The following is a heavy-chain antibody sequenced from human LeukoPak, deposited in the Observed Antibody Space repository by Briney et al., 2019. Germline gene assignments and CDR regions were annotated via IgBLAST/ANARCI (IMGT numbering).Heavy chain of an antibody. D-gene: IGHD6-19*01. V-gene: IGHV3-11*01. J-gene: IGHJ4*02. CDR1: GFTFSDYY. CDR2: ISSSGSTI. CDR3: ASDCPAYSNGGYGVDY. Sequence: IPGGSLRLSRSASGFTFSDYYMRWIRPPPGKGLAWVSYISSSGSTIYYADSVKGPFTISRDNAKNSLYLQMNSLRARETAVYYCASDCPAYSNGGYGVDYWGQGTLVTVSS.